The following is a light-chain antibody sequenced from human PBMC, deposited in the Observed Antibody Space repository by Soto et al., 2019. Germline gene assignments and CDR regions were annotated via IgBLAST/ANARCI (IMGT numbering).Light chain of an antibody. Sequence: IQLTQSTSSLSASVGDRVTITCRASQGISSYLCWYQQKPGKAPNLLIYAASGLQSDVPSRFSAGGSGTDFTLNITSLQPEDFATYFCQQSFSTPRTFGQGTKVDI. V-gene: IGKV1-39*01. CDR2: AAS. CDR3: QQSFSTPRT. CDR1: QGISSY. J-gene: IGKJ1*01.